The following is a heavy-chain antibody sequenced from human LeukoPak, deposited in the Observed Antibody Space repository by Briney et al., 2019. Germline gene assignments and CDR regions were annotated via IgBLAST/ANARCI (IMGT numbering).Heavy chain of an antibody. CDR1: GGSISSYY. Sequence: PSETLSLTCTVSGGSISSYYWSWIRQPPGEGLEWIGYIYYSGSTNYNPSLKSRVTISVDTSKNQFSLKLSSVTAADTAVYYCARRTDAGGFWSGYYLGRYYFDYWGQGTLVTVSS. CDR2: IYYSGST. CDR3: ARRTDAGGFWSGYYLGRYYFDY. J-gene: IGHJ4*02. D-gene: IGHD3-3*01. V-gene: IGHV4-59*08.